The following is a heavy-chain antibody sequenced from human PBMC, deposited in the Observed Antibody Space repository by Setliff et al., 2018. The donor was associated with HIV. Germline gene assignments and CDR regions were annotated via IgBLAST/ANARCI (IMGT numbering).Heavy chain of an antibody. CDR1: GFSVSNYY. Sequence: PGGSLRLSCVASGFSVSNYYMSWVRQAPGGGLEWVSSIYSGGDTYHADSVKGRFTLSRDNSKNTLYLQMDSLRPDDTAVYYRARVLPYNSALEYWGRGALVTVSS. V-gene: IGHV3-66*02. CDR3: ARVLPYNSALEY. CDR2: IYSGGDT. D-gene: IGHD3-10*01. J-gene: IGHJ4*02.